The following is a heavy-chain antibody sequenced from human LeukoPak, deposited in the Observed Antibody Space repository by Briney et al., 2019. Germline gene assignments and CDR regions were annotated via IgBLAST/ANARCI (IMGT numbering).Heavy chain of an antibody. D-gene: IGHD3-3*01. J-gene: IGHJ4*02. V-gene: IGHV4-34*01. CDR2: INHSGST. CDR3: ARRRIFGVVIIHLIVRTPFDY. CDR1: GGSFSGYY. Sequence: SETLSLTCAVYGGSFSGYYWSWIRQPPGKGLEWIGEINHSGSTNYNPSLKSRVTISVDTSKNQFSLKLSSVTAADTAVYYCARRRIFGVVIIHLIVRTPFDYWGQGTLVTVSS.